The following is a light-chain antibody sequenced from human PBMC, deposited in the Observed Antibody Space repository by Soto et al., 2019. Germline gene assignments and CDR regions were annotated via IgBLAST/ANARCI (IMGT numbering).Light chain of an antibody. CDR1: TGAVTSGHY. CDR2: DAT. Sequence: QAVVTQEPSLTVSPGGTVTVTCGSTTGAVTSGHYPDWFQQKAGQAPRTLIYDATKRHSWTPARFSGSLLGGKAALTLSGAQPEDEADYYCLLSYNGAQIFVGGTQLTVL. V-gene: IGLV7-46*01. CDR3: LLSYNGAQI. J-gene: IGLJ2*01.